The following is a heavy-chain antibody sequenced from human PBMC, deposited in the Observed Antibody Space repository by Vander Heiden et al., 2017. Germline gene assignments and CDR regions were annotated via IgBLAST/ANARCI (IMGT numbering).Heavy chain of an antibody. CDR2: ISYDGSNK. Sequence: QVQLVESGGGVVQPGRSLRLSCAASGFTFRSYAMHWVRQAPGKGLEWVAVISYDGSNKYYADSVKGRFTISRDNSKNTLYLQMNSLRAEDTAVYYCARDPLLRFYYGMDVWGQGTTVTVSS. V-gene: IGHV3-30-3*01. J-gene: IGHJ6*02. CDR1: GFTFRSYA. D-gene: IGHD5-12*01. CDR3: ARDPLLRFYYGMDV.